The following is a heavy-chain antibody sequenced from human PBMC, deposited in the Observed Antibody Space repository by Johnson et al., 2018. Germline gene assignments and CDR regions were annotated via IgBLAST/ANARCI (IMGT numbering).Heavy chain of an antibody. CDR2: ISSNGGST. CDR3: ARGGANDAFDI. CDR1: GFTFSSYA. J-gene: IGHJ3*02. Sequence: VQLVQSGGGLVQPGGSLRLSCAASGFTFSSYAMHWVRQAPGKGLEYVSAISSNGGSTYYANPVKGRFTISRDNSKNTLYLQMGSLRAEDMAVYYCARGGANDAFDIWGQGTMVTVSS. V-gene: IGHV3-64*01. D-gene: IGHD3-16*01.